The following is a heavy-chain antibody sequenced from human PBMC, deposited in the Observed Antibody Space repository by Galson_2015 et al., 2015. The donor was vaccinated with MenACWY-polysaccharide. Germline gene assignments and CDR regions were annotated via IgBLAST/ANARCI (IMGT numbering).Heavy chain of an antibody. V-gene: IGHV3-74*01. CDR2: PHGDGGAT. CDR1: GFPFSSYW. D-gene: IGHD2-15*01. J-gene: IGHJ5*02. CDR3: ARAGAKYCRGGNCFFNWFDP. Sequence: SRRLSCAASGFPFSSYWMHWVRHAPGQGLVWVSRPHGDGGATDYADSVKGRFTISRDHARNALYLQMNGLRAEDTAVYYCARAGAKYCRGGNCFFNWFDPWGQGTLVTVSS.